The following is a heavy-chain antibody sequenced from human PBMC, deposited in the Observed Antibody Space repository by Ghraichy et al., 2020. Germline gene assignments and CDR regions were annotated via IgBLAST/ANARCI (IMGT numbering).Heavy chain of an antibody. D-gene: IGHD2-2*01. Sequence: ASVKVSCKPSGYTFTDYDINWVRQASGQGLEWMGWMNPNSGNTGYAQKYQGRVTMTRNTSISTAYMELSSLTSDDTAVYYCVRGRFCSTTNCYANYYYGLEVWGQGTTVIVSS. V-gene: IGHV1-8*01. CDR1: GYTFTDYD. J-gene: IGHJ6*02. CDR3: VRGRFCSTTNCYANYYYGLEV. CDR2: MNPNSGNT.